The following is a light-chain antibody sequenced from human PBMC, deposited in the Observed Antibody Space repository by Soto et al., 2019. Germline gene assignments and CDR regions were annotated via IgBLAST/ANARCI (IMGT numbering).Light chain of an antibody. Sequence: EIVLTQSPATLSLSPGERATLSCRASQSISNYLAWYQQKPGQAPRLLIYDASSRASDIPARFSGSGSGTDFSLTITSLEPEDFAVSYCQQGSNRPNTFGQGTKLQLK. V-gene: IGKV3-11*01. CDR1: QSISNY. CDR2: DAS. J-gene: IGKJ2*01. CDR3: QQGSNRPNT.